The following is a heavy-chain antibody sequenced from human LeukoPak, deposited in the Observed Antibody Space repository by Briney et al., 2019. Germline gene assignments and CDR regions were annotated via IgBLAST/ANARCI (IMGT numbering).Heavy chain of an antibody. V-gene: IGHV3-48*03. CDR2: ISSSGSTI. J-gene: IGHJ4*02. CDR3: ASTPTGYYDILTGYYGVVYYFDY. D-gene: IGHD3-9*01. CDR1: GFTFSSYE. Sequence: GGSLRLSCAASGFTFSSYEMNWVRQAPGKGLEWVSYISSSGSTINYADSVKGRFTISRDNAKNSLYLQMNSLRAEDTAVYYCASTPTGYYDILTGYYGVVYYFDYWGQGTLVTVSS.